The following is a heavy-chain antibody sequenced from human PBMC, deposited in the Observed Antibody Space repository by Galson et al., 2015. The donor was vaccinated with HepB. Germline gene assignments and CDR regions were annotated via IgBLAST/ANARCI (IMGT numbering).Heavy chain of an antibody. CDR2: IYWVDDK. Sequence: PALVKPTQTLTLPCTFSGFSLSTSGVGVGWIRQPPGKALEWLALIYWVDDKRYSPSLKSRLTITKDTSKNQVVLTMTNMDPVDTATYYCAHRHDYYGSGKDNWFDPWGQGTLVTVSS. D-gene: IGHD3-10*01. CDR1: GFSLSTSGVG. CDR3: AHRHDYYGSGKDNWFDP. J-gene: IGHJ5*02. V-gene: IGHV2-5*02.